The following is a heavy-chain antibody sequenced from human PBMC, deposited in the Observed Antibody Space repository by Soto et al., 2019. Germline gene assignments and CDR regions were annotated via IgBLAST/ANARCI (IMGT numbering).Heavy chain of an antibody. D-gene: IGHD5-12*01. Sequence: QVQVVESGGGVVQPGRSLRLSCAASGFTFSSYGMHWVRQAPGKGLEWVAVISYDGSNKYYADSVKGRFTISRDNSKNTLFLQMNSLRAEDTAVYFCAKGREYSVYDGYGYYFHYWGQGTLVTVSS. CDR2: ISYDGSNK. CDR1: GFTFSSYG. J-gene: IGHJ4*02. CDR3: AKGREYSVYDGYGYYFHY. V-gene: IGHV3-30*18.